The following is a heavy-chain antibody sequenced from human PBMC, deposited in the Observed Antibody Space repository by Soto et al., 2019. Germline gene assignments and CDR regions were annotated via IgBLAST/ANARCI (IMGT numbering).Heavy chain of an antibody. CDR1: GFRLSDSA. CDR2: LTVTGDSA. Sequence: EVQLLESGGGLVQPGGSLRLSCAASGFRLSDSAVSWVRQAPGKGLEWVSSLTVTGDSAFYSDSVKGRFTISRDISKRTLYLQMNSLRAVDTAVYYCAKNGCSCAACYPYYYYVDVWGRGTTVTVSS. J-gene: IGHJ6*03. D-gene: IGHD2-15*01. CDR3: AKNGCSCAACYPYYYYVDV. V-gene: IGHV3-23*01.